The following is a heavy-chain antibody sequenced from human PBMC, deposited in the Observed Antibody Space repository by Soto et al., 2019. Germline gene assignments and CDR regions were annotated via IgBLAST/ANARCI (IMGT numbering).Heavy chain of an antibody. CDR1: GFTFSTYP. V-gene: IGHV3-48*02. CDR3: ARDSDFAFDY. D-gene: IGHD2-21*02. Sequence: GGSLRLSCAASGFTFSTYPMNWVRQAPGKGLEWVSNIRPSSESMSYADSVKGRFTVSRDNAKNSLSLQMNSLRDDDTAVYYCARDSDFAFDYWGQGTLVTVSS. CDR2: IRPSSESM. J-gene: IGHJ4*02.